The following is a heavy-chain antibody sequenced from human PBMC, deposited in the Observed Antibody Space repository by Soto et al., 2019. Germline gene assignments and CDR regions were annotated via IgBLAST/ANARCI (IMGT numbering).Heavy chain of an antibody. Sequence: PSETLSLTCAVSGGSISSTNLRTWVRQPPGKGLEWIGEIYYSGSPSYNPSLKSRVTVSVDTSKNQFSLRLSSVTAADTAMYYCARGGNTALAYYFYGMDVCGQGTTVTVSS. CDR1: GGSISSTNL. J-gene: IGHJ6*02. CDR3: ARGGNTALAYYFYGMDV. CDR2: IYYSGSP. V-gene: IGHV4-4*02. D-gene: IGHD5-18*01.